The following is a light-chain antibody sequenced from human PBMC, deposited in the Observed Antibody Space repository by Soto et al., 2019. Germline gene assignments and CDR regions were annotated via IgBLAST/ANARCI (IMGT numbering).Light chain of an antibody. CDR2: GAS. V-gene: IGKV3-20*01. Sequence: EIVLTQSPGTLSLSPGERATLSCRASQSVSSSYLAWYQQKPGQAPRLLIYGASSRASSIPDRFSGSGSGTDFTLTISRLEPEDFAVYYCQQYGNSPFTFGPGTKVDIK. CDR1: QSVSSSY. J-gene: IGKJ3*01. CDR3: QQYGNSPFT.